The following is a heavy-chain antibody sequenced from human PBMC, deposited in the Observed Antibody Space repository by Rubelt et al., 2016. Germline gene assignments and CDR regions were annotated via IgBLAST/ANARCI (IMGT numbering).Heavy chain of an antibody. Sequence: QVHLVQSEAEVVKPGASVQVSCKASGYTFTSYYMHWLRQAPGPGLEWMGWISAYNGNTSTSTAYMELRSLRSDDTAVYYCARVAEYDILTGYYYYYGMDVWGQGTTVTVSS. CDR2: ISAYNG. V-gene: IGHV1-18*04. CDR1: GYTFTSYY. J-gene: IGHJ6*02. D-gene: IGHD3-9*01. CDR3: ARVAEYDILTGYYYYYGMDV.